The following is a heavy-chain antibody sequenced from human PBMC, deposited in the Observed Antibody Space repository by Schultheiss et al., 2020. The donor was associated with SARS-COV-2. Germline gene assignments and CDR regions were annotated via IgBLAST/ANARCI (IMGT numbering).Heavy chain of an antibody. CDR2: ISGSGGST. CDR3: AKDLLDEYSSSFDY. D-gene: IGHD6-6*01. Sequence: GGSLRLSCAASGFTFSSYAMSWVRQAPGKGLEWVSAISGSGGSTYYADSVKGRFTISRDNSKNTLYLQMGSLRAEDTALYYCAKDLLDEYSSSFDYWGQGTLVTVSS. V-gene: IGHV3-23*01. J-gene: IGHJ4*02. CDR1: GFTFSSYA.